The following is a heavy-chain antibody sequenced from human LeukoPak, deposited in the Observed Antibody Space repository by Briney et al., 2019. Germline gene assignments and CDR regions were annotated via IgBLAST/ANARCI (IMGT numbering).Heavy chain of an antibody. Sequence: GESLQISCEGSGYSFTSYWIAWVRQMPGKGLEWMGIIFPGDSETRYSPSFQGQVSISVDTSIRTAYLQWSTLRASDSAIYYCARTPASMHYPSRRDVGHFDYWGQGTLVTVSS. CDR2: IFPGDSET. D-gene: IGHD3/OR15-3a*01. J-gene: IGHJ4*02. CDR3: ARTPASMHYPSRRDVGHFDY. CDR1: GYSFTSYW. V-gene: IGHV5-51*01.